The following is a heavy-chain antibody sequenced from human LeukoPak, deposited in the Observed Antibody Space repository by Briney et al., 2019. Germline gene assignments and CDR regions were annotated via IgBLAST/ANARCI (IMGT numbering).Heavy chain of an antibody. Sequence: ASVKVSCKVSGYTLTELSMHWVRQAPGKGLEWMGGFDPEDDETIYAQKFQGRVTMTEDTSTDTAYMELSSLRSEDTAVYYCGNWNDGMEAFDIWGQGTMVTVSS. CDR2: FDPEDDET. V-gene: IGHV1-24*01. D-gene: IGHD1-20*01. CDR1: GYTLTELS. J-gene: IGHJ3*02. CDR3: GNWNDGMEAFDI.